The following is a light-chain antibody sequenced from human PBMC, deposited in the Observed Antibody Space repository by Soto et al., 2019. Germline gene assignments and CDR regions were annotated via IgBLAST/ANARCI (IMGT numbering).Light chain of an antibody. CDR3: MQALQTYT. CDR1: QSISSY. V-gene: IGKV1-39*01. CDR2: AAS. Sequence: DIQMTQSPSSLSASVGDRVTITCRASQSISSYLNWYQQKPGKAPKLLIYAASSLQSGVPSRFSGSGSGTDFTLTISRVEAEDVGVYYCMQALQTYTFGQGTKLEIK. J-gene: IGKJ2*01.